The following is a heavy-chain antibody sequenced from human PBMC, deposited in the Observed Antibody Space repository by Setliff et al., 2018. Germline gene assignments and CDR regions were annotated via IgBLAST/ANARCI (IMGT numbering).Heavy chain of an antibody. CDR2: IYPGDSDT. V-gene: IGHV5-51*01. CDR3: TRHEDRNKCTSSSCYRENDAFDV. D-gene: IGHD2-2*01. CDR1: GYIFTNYW. J-gene: IGHJ3*01. Sequence: PGESLKISCKASGYIFTNYWIGWVRQMPGKGLEWMGVIYPGDSDTRYSPSFQGQVTISDDKSINTAYLQWSSLKASDTAIYYCTRHEDRNKCTSSSCYRENDAFDVWGQGAMVTVSS.